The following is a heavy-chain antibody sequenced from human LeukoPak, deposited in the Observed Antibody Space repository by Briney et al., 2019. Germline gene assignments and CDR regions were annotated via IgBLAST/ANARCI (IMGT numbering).Heavy chain of an antibody. Sequence: PGGSLRLSCAASGFTFSSYAMSWVRQAPGKGLEWVSAISGRGDNTYYADSVKGRFTISRDNSKNTLYLQMNSLRAEDTAVYYCAKDRQRFGWSIDYWGRGTLVTVSS. J-gene: IGHJ4*02. CDR3: AKDRQRFGWSIDY. V-gene: IGHV3-23*01. D-gene: IGHD3-9*01. CDR1: GFTFSSYA. CDR2: ISGRGDNT.